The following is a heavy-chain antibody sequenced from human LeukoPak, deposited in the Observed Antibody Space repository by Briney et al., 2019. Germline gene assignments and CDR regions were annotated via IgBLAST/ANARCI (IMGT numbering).Heavy chain of an antibody. V-gene: IGHV1-8*01. Sequence: ASPKDSSKHPGYTFTRYVLKWVRPAPGQGLERMGWMNLNRGKTGYAQKFQGRVTMTRNTSISTAYIELIRPRSQDTPVYYSARAHSGRVYDYYMDVCVKGPTVIVTS. CDR2: MNLNRGKT. CDR1: GYTFTRYV. D-gene: IGHD3-10*01. J-gene: IGHJ6*03. CDR3: ARAHSGRVYDYYMDV.